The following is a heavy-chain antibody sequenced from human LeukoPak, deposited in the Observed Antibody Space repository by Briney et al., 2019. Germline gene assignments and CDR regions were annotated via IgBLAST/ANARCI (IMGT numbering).Heavy chain of an antibody. CDR1: GFTFSSYW. Sequence: PGGSLRLSCAASGFTFSSYWMSWVRQAPGKGLEWVANIKQDGSEKYYVDSVKGRFTISRDNAKNSLYLQMNSLRAEDTAAYYCAREYGDDFWSGSNPPLDHWGQGTLVTVSS. J-gene: IGHJ4*02. CDR3: AREYGDDFWSGSNPPLDH. CDR2: IKQDGSEK. V-gene: IGHV3-7*01. D-gene: IGHD3-3*01.